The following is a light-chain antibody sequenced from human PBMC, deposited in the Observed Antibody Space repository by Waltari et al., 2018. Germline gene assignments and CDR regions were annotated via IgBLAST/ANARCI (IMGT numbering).Light chain of an antibody. Sequence: QSVVTQPPSASGTPGQRVAISCSGRNSTIDRNTVHWSPPVPGTAPKLLIYNNEQRPSGVPDRFSGSKSDFSASLAISGLQAEDEGDYYCVSWDDSLNGEIFGGGTRLTVL. V-gene: IGLV1-44*01. CDR3: VSWDDSLNGEI. J-gene: IGLJ2*01. CDR2: NNE. CDR1: NSTIDRNT.